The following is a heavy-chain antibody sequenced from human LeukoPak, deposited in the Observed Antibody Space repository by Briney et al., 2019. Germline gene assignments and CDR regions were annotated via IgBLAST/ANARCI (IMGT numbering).Heavy chain of an antibody. V-gene: IGHV4-38-2*02. CDR3: ARPSAALCGGDCYAY. CDR1: GYSISSGYY. Sequence: SETLSLTCTVSGYSISSGYYWGWIRQPPGKGLEWIGSIYHSGSTYYNPSLKSRVTISVDTSKNQFSLKLSSVTAADTAVYYCARPSAALCGGDCYAYWGQGTLVTVSS. J-gene: IGHJ4*02. CDR2: IYHSGST. D-gene: IGHD2-21*02.